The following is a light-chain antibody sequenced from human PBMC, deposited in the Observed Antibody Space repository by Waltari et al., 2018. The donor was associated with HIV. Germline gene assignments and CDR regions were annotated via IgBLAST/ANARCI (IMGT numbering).Light chain of an antibody. Sequence: DIQMTQSPSSLSASVGDRVTITCQASQDISNYLNWYQQKPGKAPKLLINDASNLETGVPSRFSGSGSGTDFTFTISSLQPEDIATYYCQQYGSSPYTFGQGTKLEIK. CDR2: DAS. J-gene: IGKJ2*01. CDR1: QDISNY. V-gene: IGKV1-33*01. CDR3: QQYGSSPYT.